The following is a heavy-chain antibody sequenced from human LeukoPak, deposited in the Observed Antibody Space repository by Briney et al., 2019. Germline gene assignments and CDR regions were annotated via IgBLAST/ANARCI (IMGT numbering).Heavy chain of an antibody. J-gene: IGHJ6*03. Sequence: ASVKVSCEASGYTFTSYGISWVRQAPGQGLEWMGWISAYNGNTNYAQKLQGRVTMTTDTSTSTAYMELRSLRSDDTAVYYCARVDGDYYYYYYMDVWGKGTTVTVSS. CDR1: GYTFTSYG. D-gene: IGHD4-17*01. CDR2: ISAYNGNT. CDR3: ARVDGDYYYYYYMDV. V-gene: IGHV1-18*01.